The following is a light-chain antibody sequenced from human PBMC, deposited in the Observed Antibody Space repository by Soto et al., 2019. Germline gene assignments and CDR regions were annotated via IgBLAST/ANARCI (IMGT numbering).Light chain of an antibody. J-gene: IGKJ1*01. CDR3: QKYISVPQT. CDR1: QGISNY. CDR2: GSS. Sequence: DIQMTQSPSSLSASVGDRVTITCRASQGISNYLAWYQQKPGKVPKLLIYGSSTLQSGVASRFSGSGFGTDFSLTISSHQPEDVSTYWCQKYISVPQTCGQGTKVEIK. V-gene: IGKV1-27*01.